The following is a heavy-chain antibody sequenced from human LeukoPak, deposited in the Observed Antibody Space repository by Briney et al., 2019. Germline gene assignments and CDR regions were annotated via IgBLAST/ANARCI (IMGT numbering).Heavy chain of an antibody. Sequence: SETLSLTCTVSGGSISSYYWSWIRQPPGKGLEWIGYIYYSGSINYNPSLKSRVTISIDTSKNQFSLKVSSVTAADTAVYYCARGGVYDYVWGSYRNNWFDPWGQGTLVTVSS. V-gene: IGHV4-59*01. CDR3: ARGGVYDYVWGSYRNNWFDP. J-gene: IGHJ5*02. D-gene: IGHD3-16*02. CDR2: IYYSGSI. CDR1: GGSISSYY.